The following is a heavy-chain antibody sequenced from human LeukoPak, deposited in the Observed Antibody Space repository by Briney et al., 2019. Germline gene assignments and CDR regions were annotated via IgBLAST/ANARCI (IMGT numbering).Heavy chain of an antibody. CDR3: ARDDATTNYDY. CDR1: GFTFSSYW. J-gene: IGHJ4*02. Sequence: GGSLRPSCAAPGFTFSSYWMSWVRQAPGKGLEWVVHIKQDGSEKYYVDSVKGRFTISRDNAKNSLYLQMNSLRAEDTAVYYCARDDATTNYDYWGQGTLVTVSS. V-gene: IGHV3-7*01. CDR2: IKQDGSEK. D-gene: IGHD5-12*01.